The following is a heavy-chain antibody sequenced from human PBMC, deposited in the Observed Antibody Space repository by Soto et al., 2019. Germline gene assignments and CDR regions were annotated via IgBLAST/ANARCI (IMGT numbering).Heavy chain of an antibody. Sequence: SVKVSCKASGGTFSSYAISWVRQAPGQGLEWMGGIIPIFGKTNYAQKFQGRVTMTTDTSTSTAYMELRSLRSDDTAVYYCARGITIFGDYIDYWGQGTLVTVSS. CDR3: ARGITIFGDYIDY. CDR1: GGTFSSYA. CDR2: IIPIFGKT. J-gene: IGHJ4*02. D-gene: IGHD3-3*01. V-gene: IGHV1-69*05.